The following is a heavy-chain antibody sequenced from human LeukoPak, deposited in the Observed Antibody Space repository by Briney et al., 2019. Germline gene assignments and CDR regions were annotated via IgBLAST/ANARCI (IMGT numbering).Heavy chain of an antibody. CDR2: IYTSGST. J-gene: IGHJ5*02. Sequence: SETLSLTCTASGGSISSYYWSWIRQPAGKGLEWIGRIYTSGSTNYNPSLKSRVTMSVDTSKNQFSLKLSSVTAADTAVYYCARDGEAARNFNWFDPWGQGTLVTVSS. D-gene: IGHD6-6*01. CDR3: ARDGEAARNFNWFDP. CDR1: GGSISSYY. V-gene: IGHV4-4*07.